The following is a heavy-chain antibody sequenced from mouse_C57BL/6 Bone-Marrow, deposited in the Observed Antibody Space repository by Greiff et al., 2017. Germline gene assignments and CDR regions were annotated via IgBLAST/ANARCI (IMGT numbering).Heavy chain of an antibody. J-gene: IGHJ4*01. CDR1: GYTFTSYW. CDR3: ARYYYYGSSYAMDY. V-gene: IGHV1-55*01. Sequence: VQLQQPGAELVKPGASVKMSCKASGYTFTSYWITWVKQRPGQGLEWIGDIYPGSGSTNYNEKFKSKATLTVDTSSSTAYMQLSSLTSEDAAVYYCARYYYYGSSYAMDYWGQGTSVTVSA. D-gene: IGHD1-1*01. CDR2: IYPGSGST.